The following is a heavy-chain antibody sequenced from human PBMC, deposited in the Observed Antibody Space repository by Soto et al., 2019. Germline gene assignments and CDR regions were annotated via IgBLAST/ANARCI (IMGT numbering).Heavy chain of an antibody. CDR3: TTVKADDFWSGYLTY. D-gene: IGHD3-3*01. CDR2: IKSKTDGGTT. V-gene: IGHV3-15*01. CDR1: VFTFSNAW. Sequence: GGSLRLSCAASVFTFSNAWMSWVRQAPGKGREWVGRIKSKTDGGTTDYAAPVKGRFTISRDDSKHTLYLQMNSLKTEDTAVYYCTTVKADDFWSGYLTYWGQGTLVTLSS. J-gene: IGHJ4*02.